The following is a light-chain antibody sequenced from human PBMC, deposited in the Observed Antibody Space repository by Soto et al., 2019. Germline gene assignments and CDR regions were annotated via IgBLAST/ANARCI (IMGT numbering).Light chain of an antibody. CDR3: QQSYSTPPWT. CDR1: QSISIY. J-gene: IGKJ1*01. Sequence: DIQMTQSPSSLSASVGDRVTITCWASQSISIYLNWYQQKPGKAPKLLIYAASSLQSGVPSRFSGSGSGTDFTLTISSLQPEDFATYYCQQSYSTPPWTFGQGTKVDI. CDR2: AAS. V-gene: IGKV1-39*01.